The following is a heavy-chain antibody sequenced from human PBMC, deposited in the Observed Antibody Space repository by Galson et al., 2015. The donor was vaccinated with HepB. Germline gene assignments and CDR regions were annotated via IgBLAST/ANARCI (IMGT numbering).Heavy chain of an antibody. D-gene: IGHD3-9*01. V-gene: IGHV3-9*01. J-gene: IGHJ6*02. CDR2: ISWNSGSI. Sequence: SLRLSCAASGFTFDDYAMHWVRQAPGKGLEWVSGISWNSGSIGYADSVKGRFTISRDNAKNSLYLQMNSLRAEDTALYYCAKDFGLRYFDWSRSPAYYYYGMDVWGQGTTVTVSS. CDR1: GFTFDDYA. CDR3: AKDFGLRYFDWSRSPAYYYYGMDV.